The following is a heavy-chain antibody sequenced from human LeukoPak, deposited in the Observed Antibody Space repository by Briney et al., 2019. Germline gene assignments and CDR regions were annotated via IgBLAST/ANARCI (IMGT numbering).Heavy chain of an antibody. CDR3: ARHGAYQLLSGNYYYYMDV. CDR2: IYPGDSDT. CDR1: GYSFTSYW. V-gene: IGHV5-51*01. J-gene: IGHJ6*03. Sequence: GESLKISCKGSGYSFTSYWIGWVRQMPGKGLEWMGIIYPGDSDTRYSPSFQGQVTISADKSISTAYLQWSSLKASDTAMYYCARHGAYQLLSGNYYYYMDVWGKGTTVTVSS. D-gene: IGHD2-2*01.